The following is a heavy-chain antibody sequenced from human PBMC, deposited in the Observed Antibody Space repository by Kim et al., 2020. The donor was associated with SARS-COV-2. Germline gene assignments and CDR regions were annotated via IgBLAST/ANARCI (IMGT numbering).Heavy chain of an antibody. CDR2: ISSSSTI. D-gene: IGHD4-17*01. CDR3: ARDYGGNSGESDYYYYYGMDD. CDR1: GFTFSSYS. Sequence: GGSLRLSCAASGFTFSSYSMNWVRQAPGKGLEWVSYISSSSTIYYADSMKGRFTISRDNAKNSLYLQMNSLRDEDTAVYYCARDYGGNSGESDYYYYYGMDDWGQGTTVAVSS. J-gene: IGHJ6*02. V-gene: IGHV3-48*02.